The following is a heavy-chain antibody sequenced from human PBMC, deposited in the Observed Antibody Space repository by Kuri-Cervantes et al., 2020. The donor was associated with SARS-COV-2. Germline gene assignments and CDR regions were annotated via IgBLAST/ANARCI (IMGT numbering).Heavy chain of an antibody. J-gene: IGHJ4*02. CDR3: ARDRHLAVAGHFDY. CDR1: GFTFSSYW. D-gene: IGHD6-19*01. V-gene: IGHV3-7*05. CDR2: IEQDGSEK. Sequence: GGSLRLSCAASGFTFSSYWMSWVRQVPGKGLEWVANIEQDGSEKYYVDSVKGRFTISRDNARNSLYLQMNSLRAEDTAVYYCARDRHLAVAGHFDYWGQGTLVTVSS.